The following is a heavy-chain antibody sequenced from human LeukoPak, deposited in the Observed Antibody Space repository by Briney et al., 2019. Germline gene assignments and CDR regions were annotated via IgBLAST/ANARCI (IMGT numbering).Heavy chain of an antibody. D-gene: IGHD2-21*02. CDR3: ARDGTYCGGDCYPQGAFDI. J-gene: IGHJ3*02. CDR2: ILYDVSNK. CDR1: GFTFSIDG. V-gene: IGHV3-33*01. Sequence: GGSLRLSCAASGFTFSIDGMHWVRQAPGKGLEWVAVILYDVSNKYYADSVKGRFTISRDNSKNTLYLQMNSLRAEDTAVYYCARDGTYCGGDCYPQGAFDIWGQGTMVTVSS.